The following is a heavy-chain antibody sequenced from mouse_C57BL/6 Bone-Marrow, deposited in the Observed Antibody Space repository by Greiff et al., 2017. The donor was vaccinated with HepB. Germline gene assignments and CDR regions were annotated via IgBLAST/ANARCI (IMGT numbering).Heavy chain of an antibody. V-gene: IGHV1-64*01. Sequence: QVQLQQPGAELVKPGASVKLSCKASGYTFTSYWMHWVKQRPGQGLEWIGMIHPNSGSTNYNEKFKSKATLTVDKSSSTAYMQLSSLTSEDSAVYYFARNYYGSSPLAYWGQGTLVTVSA. D-gene: IGHD1-1*01. CDR3: ARNYYGSSPLAY. CDR1: GYTFTSYW. J-gene: IGHJ3*01. CDR2: IHPNSGST.